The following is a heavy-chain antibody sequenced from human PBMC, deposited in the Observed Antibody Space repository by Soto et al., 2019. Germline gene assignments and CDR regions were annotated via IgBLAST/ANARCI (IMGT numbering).Heavy chain of an antibody. V-gene: IGHV1-18*01. J-gene: IGHJ3*02. Sequence: SVKVSCGASGYAFTSYGISWVRQAPGQGLEWMGWISAYNGNTNYAQKLQGRVTMTTDTSTSTAYMELRSLRSDDTAVYYCAREAFYYDSSGYYFGDSDAFDIWGQGTMVTVSS. CDR2: ISAYNGNT. CDR3: AREAFYYDSSGYYFGDSDAFDI. CDR1: GYAFTSYG. D-gene: IGHD3-22*01.